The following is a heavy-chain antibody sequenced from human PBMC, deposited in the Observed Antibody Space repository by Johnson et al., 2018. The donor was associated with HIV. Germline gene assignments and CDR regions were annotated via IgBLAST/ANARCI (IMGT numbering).Heavy chain of an antibody. CDR3: ARQLKYYYDSSGYYYLSSAAFDI. D-gene: IGHD3-22*01. CDR1: GFAFRSYW. Sequence: EVQLVESGGGLVQPGGSLRLSCAASGFAFRSYWMHWVRQAPGKGLVWVSRINSDGSSTSYADSVKGRFTISRDNAKNTLYLQMNSLRAEDTAVYYCARQLKYYYDSSGYYYLSSAAFDIWGQGTMVTVSS. CDR2: INSDGSST. J-gene: IGHJ3*02. V-gene: IGHV3-74*02.